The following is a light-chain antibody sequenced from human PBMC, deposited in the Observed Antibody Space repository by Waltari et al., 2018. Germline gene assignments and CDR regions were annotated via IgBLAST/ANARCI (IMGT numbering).Light chain of an antibody. CDR2: DVS. J-gene: IGLJ2*01. CDR1: SRDVGGNNY. CDR3: ASYISSSTLEL. V-gene: IGLV2-14*03. Sequence: QSALTQPASVSGSPGQSITISCTGTSRDVGGNNYVSWYQQHPGKAPKLMIYDVSNRPSGVSNRFSDSKSGNTASLTISGLQAEDEADYYCASYISSSTLELFGGGTSLTVL.